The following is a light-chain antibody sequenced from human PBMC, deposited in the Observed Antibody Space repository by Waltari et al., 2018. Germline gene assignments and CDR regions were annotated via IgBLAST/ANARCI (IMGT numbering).Light chain of an antibody. CDR3: QQYYSTPWT. Sequence: DIVMTQSPDSLAVSLVESATINGKSSQSLLYKSNNNNYLAWYQQKPGQPPKLLIYWASTRESGVPDRFSGSGSGTDFTLTISSLQAEDVAVYYCQQYYSTPWTFGQGTKVEVK. V-gene: IGKV4-1*01. CDR1: QSLLYKSNNNNY. CDR2: WAS. J-gene: IGKJ1*01.